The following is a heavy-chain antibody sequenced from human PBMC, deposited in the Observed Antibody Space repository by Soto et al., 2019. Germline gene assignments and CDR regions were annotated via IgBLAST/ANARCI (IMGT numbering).Heavy chain of an antibody. CDR3: TRDASRDSSARGWFDP. CDR2: ISSNSAYI. D-gene: IGHD6-13*01. V-gene: IGHV3-21*01. Sequence: GGSLRLSCAASGFTFRSLTMNWVRQAPVKGLEWVSTISSNSAYIYYTDALRGRFTISRDNAKNSLHLQMNSLRAEDTAVYYCTRDASRDSSARGWFDPWGPGTLVTVS. CDR1: GFTFRSLT. J-gene: IGHJ5*02.